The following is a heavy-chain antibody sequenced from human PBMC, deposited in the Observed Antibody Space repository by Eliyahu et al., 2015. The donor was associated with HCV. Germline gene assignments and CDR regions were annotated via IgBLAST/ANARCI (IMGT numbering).Heavy chain of an antibody. J-gene: IGHJ6*02. CDR3: ARGGPTGAARPSLNYYYYYGMDV. CDR2: ISXSGST. Sequence: QLQLQESGSGLVKPSQTLSLTCAVSGGXISXGDYFWXWIRQPPGKGLEWIGYISXSGSTYYNPSLKSRVTISVDRSKNQFSLKLSSVTAADTAVYYCARGGPTGAARPSLNYYYYYGMDVWGQGTTVTVSS. D-gene: IGHD6-6*01. V-gene: IGHV4-30-2*01. CDR1: GGXISXGDYF.